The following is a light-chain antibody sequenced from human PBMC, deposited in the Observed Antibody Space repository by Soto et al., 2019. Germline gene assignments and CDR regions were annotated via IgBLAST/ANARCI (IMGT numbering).Light chain of an antibody. CDR1: QSLNSY. CDR3: QQSYSTPPT. Sequence: DIQMTQSPSSLSASVGDRVTITCRASQSLNSYLNWYQQKPGKAPKLLIYAASSLQSGVPSRFSGSGSGTDFTLTISSLQPEDFATYYCQQSYSTPPTFGQGTKVEIK. J-gene: IGKJ1*01. V-gene: IGKV1-39*01. CDR2: AAS.